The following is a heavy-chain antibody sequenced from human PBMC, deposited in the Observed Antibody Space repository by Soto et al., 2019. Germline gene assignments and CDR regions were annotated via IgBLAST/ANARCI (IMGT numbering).Heavy chain of an antibody. Sequence: QVQLVQSGAEVKKPGASVKVSCKASGYTFTSYHITWVRQAPGQGLEWMGWISAYNGNTNYAQKLQGRVTMTTDTXXXTXYXELRSLRSDDTAVYYCARDSPPPREWGQGTLVTVSS. CDR2: ISAYNGNT. V-gene: IGHV1-18*01. CDR3: ARDSPPPRE. CDR1: GYTFTSYH. J-gene: IGHJ4*02.